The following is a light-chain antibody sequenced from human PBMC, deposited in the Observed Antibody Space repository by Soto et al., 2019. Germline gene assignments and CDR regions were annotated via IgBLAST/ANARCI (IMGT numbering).Light chain of an antibody. J-gene: IGLJ1*01. CDR2: DVS. CDR1: SSDVGGYNY. V-gene: IGLV2-14*01. Sequence: QSALTQPASVSGSPGQSITISCTGTSSDVGGYNYVSWYQQHPGKAPKLMIYDVSTRPSGVSNRFSGSKSGNTASLTISGLRAEDEADYHCSSYTGSSTLYVFGTGTKLTVL. CDR3: SSYTGSSTLYV.